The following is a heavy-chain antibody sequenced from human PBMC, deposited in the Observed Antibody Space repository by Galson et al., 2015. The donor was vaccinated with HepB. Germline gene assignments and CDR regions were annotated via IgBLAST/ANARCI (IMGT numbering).Heavy chain of an antibody. CDR3: AKGLSLGVDYGMDV. Sequence: SLRLSCAASGFTFDDYAMHWVRQAPGEGLEWDSGISWNSGSIGFADSVKGRFTISRDNAKNSLYLQMNSLRAEDTALYYCAKGLSLGVDYGMDVWGQGTPVTVSS. CDR2: ISWNSGSI. CDR1: GFTFDDYA. V-gene: IGHV3-9*01. D-gene: IGHD3-16*01. J-gene: IGHJ6*02.